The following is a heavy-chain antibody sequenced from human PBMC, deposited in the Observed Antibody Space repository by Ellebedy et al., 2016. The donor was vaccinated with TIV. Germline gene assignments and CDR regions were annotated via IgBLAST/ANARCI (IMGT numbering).Heavy chain of an antibody. CDR1: GYIFTAYH. CDR2: LHPSSGGT. J-gene: IGHJ4*02. D-gene: IGHD6-6*01. CDR3: AAFPYISTSSAY. Sequence: AASVKVSCKTSGYIFTAYHIHWVRQAPGQGLEWMGWLHPSSGGTNYAQNFQGSVSMTRDKSISTAYMELSRLNSDDTAVYYCAAFPYISTSSAYWGQGTLVTVSS. V-gene: IGHV1-2*02.